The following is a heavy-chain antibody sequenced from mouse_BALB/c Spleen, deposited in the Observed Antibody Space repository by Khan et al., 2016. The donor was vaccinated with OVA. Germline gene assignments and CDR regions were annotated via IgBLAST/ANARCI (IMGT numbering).Heavy chain of an antibody. CDR3: ARDGDYFDY. CDR2: IYYSGST. V-gene: IGHV3-1*02. Sequence: EVQLQQSGPDLAKPSQSLSLTCTVTGYSITSGYSWHWIRQFPGNKLEWMGYIYYSGSTNYNPYLKSRISITRDTSKNQFFLQLTSVTTEDTAAYYCARDGDYFDYWGQGTTLTVSS. J-gene: IGHJ2*01. CDR1: GYSITSGYS. D-gene: IGHD1-1*02.